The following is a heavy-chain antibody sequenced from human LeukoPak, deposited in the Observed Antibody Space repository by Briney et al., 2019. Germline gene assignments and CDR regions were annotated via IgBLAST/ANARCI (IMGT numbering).Heavy chain of an antibody. Sequence: GGSLRLSCAASEFTVSSYGMHWVRQAPGKGLEWVAVIWYDGSNKYYADSVKGRFTISRDNAKNSLYLQMNSLRVEDTAVYYCARDAPVVVGLKGDFDYWGQGTLVTVSS. CDR2: IWYDGSNK. D-gene: IGHD2-2*01. CDR3: ARDAPVVVGLKGDFDY. V-gene: IGHV3-33*01. CDR1: EFTVSSYG. J-gene: IGHJ4*02.